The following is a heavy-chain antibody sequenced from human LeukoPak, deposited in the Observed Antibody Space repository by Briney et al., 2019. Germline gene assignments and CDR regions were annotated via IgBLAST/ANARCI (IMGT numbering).Heavy chain of an antibody. CDR2: ISSSSSYI. CDR1: GFTFSSYS. Sequence: GGSLRLSCAASGFTFSSYSMNWVRQAPGKGLEWVSSISSSSSYIYYADSVKGRFTISRDNAKNSLYPQMNSLRAEDTAVYYCARGSSAGFMDFDYWGQGTLVTVSS. D-gene: IGHD6-25*01. J-gene: IGHJ4*02. CDR3: ARGSSAGFMDFDY. V-gene: IGHV3-21*01.